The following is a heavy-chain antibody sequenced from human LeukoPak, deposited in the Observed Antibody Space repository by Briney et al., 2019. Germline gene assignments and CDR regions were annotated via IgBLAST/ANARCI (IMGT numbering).Heavy chain of an antibody. CDR1: GFPFSSYA. V-gene: IGHV3-23*01. CDR3: AKGSDYYGSGSSDY. D-gene: IGHD3-10*01. CDR2: ISGSGGST. J-gene: IGHJ4*02. Sequence: GSLRLSFAASGFPFSSYAMSWVRRAPGKGLEWVSAISGSGGSTYYADSVKGRFTISRDNSKNTLYLQMNSLRAEDTAVYYCAKGSDYYGSGSSDYWGQGTLVTVSS.